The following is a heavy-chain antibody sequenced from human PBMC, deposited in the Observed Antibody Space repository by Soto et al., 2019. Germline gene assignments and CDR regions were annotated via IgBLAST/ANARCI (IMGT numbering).Heavy chain of an antibody. CDR1: GYTFSNYA. V-gene: IGHV1-3*01. CDR3: ARFTESRLFDY. J-gene: IGHJ4*02. Sequence: QVQLVQSGAEVKKPGASVRLSCKASGYTFSNYALHWVRQAPGQRLEWMGWIKAGNGNTKYSQKFQGRVTMTRDTSASTVYMELSSLRFEDTAVYYCARFTESRLFDYWGQGTLVTVSS. CDR2: IKAGNGNT.